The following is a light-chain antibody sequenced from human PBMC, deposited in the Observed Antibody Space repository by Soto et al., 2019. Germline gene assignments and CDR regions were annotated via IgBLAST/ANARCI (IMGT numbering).Light chain of an antibody. CDR1: QSVSRD. J-gene: IGKJ2*01. V-gene: IGKV3D-15*01. Sequence: EIVMTQSPDTLSVSPGERAALSCRTSQSVSRDLAWYQQKPGQAPRLLICGASTRATGIPARFSGSGSGTEFTLTISSLQSEDFAVYYCHHYSNWPPYTFGQGTKLEI. CDR2: GAS. CDR3: HHYSNWPPYT.